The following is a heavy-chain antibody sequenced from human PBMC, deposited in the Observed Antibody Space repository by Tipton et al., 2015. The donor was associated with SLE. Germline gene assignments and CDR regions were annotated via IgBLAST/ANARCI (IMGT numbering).Heavy chain of an antibody. D-gene: IGHD4-17*01. J-gene: IGHJ3*02. V-gene: IGHV3-7*03. Sequence: SLRLSCAASGFTFSSYWMSWVRQAPGKGLEWVANIKQDGSEKYYVDSVKGRFTISRDNAKNSLYLQMNSLRAEDTAVYYCAKDSATVTSFAFDIWGQGTMVTVSS. CDR2: IKQDGSEK. CDR1: GFTFSSYW. CDR3: AKDSATVTSFAFDI.